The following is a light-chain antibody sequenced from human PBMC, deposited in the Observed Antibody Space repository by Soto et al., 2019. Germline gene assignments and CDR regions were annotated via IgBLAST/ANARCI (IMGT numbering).Light chain of an antibody. J-gene: IGKJ2*01. CDR1: QSVRNVY. CDR2: DAS. V-gene: IGKV3-20*01. CDR3: QQSGSSPRT. Sequence: EIVLTQSPGTLSLSPGERATLSCRASQSVRNVYLAWYQQKPGQAPRLLIYDASNRATDIPDRFSGSGSGTGFTLTIISLDPEDFAVYFCQQSGSSPRTFGQGTKLEIK.